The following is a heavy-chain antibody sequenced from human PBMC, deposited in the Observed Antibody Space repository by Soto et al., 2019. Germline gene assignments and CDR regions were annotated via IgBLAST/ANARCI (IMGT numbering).Heavy chain of an antibody. D-gene: IGHD3-9*01. CDR2: IVVGSGNT. CDR3: AAGRLRYFDWLSYAAGGAFDI. J-gene: IGHJ3*02. CDR1: GFTFTSSA. V-gene: IGHV1-58*01. Sequence: ASVKVSCKASGFTFTSSAVQWVRQARGQRLEWIGWIVVGSGNTNYAQKFQERVTITRDMSTSTAYMELSSLRSEDTAVYYCAAGRLRYFDWLSYAAGGAFDIWGQGTMVTVSS.